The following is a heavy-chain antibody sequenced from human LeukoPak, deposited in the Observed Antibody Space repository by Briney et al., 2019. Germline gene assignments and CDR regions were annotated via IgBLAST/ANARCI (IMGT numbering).Heavy chain of an antibody. V-gene: IGHV3-30-3*01. CDR1: GFTFSSYA. CDR3: ASPREPSGSYPLGY. CDR2: ISYDGSNK. Sequence: PGGSLRLSCAASGFTFSSYAMHWVRQAPGKGLEWVAVISYDGSNKYYADSVKGRFTISRDNSKNTLYLQMNSLRAEDTAVYYCASPREPSGSYPLGYWGQGTLVTVSS. J-gene: IGHJ4*02. D-gene: IGHD1-26*01.